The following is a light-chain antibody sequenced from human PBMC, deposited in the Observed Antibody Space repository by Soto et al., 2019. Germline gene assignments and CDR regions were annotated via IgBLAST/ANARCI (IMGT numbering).Light chain of an antibody. CDR1: ENVRTF. CDR2: GAS. Sequence: EVVLTQSPATLSLSPGERATLSCRASENVRTFVDWYQQKPGQAPRLLIYGASNRATGIPARFSGSGSGTDFTLPISSREPADVAVYYCRQHSHWPPWTFGQGTRVEIK. J-gene: IGKJ1*01. V-gene: IGKV3-11*01. CDR3: RQHSHWPPWT.